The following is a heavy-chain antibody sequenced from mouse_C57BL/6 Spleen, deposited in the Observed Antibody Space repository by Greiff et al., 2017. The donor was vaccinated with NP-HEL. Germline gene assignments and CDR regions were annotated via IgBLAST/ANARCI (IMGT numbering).Heavy chain of an antibody. J-gene: IGHJ2*01. CDR1: GYSFTSYY. V-gene: IGHV1-31*01. Sequence: VQLQESGAELVKPGASVKISCKASGYSFTSYYMHWVKQRPGHSLEWIGYIYPCSGSSSYNEQFKGKATVTVDKSSSTAYMELRRLTSEDSAVYYCARSECYGSTMYFAYGGQGTTVTVSS. CDR2: IYPCSGSS. CDR3: ARSECYGSTMYFAY. D-gene: IGHD1-1*01.